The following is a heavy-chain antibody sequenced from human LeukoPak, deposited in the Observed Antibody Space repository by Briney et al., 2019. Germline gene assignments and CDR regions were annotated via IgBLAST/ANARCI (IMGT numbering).Heavy chain of an antibody. V-gene: IGHV3-48*04. Sequence: GGSLRLSCAASGFTFSSYSMNWVRQAPGKGLEWVSYISSSSSTIYYADSVKGRFTISRDNAKNSLYLQMNSLRAEDTAVYYCARTSHRHFPILSSSSAKRSFDPWGQGTLVTVSS. CDR2: ISSSSSTI. J-gene: IGHJ5*02. CDR3: ARTSHRHFPILSSSSAKRSFDP. CDR1: GFTFSSYS. D-gene: IGHD6-6*01.